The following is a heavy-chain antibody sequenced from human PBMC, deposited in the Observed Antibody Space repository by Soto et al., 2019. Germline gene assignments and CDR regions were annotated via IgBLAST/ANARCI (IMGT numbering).Heavy chain of an antibody. V-gene: IGHV3-33*01. Sequence: QVQLVESGGGVVQPGRSLRLSCAASGFTFSSYGMHWVRQAPGKGLEWVAVIWYDGSNKYYADSVKGRFTISRDNSKNTLYLQMNSLRAEDTAVYYCARKPLTYGDYVPFDYWGQGTLVTVSS. CDR2: IWYDGSNK. CDR3: ARKPLTYGDYVPFDY. CDR1: GFTFSSYG. J-gene: IGHJ4*02. D-gene: IGHD4-17*01.